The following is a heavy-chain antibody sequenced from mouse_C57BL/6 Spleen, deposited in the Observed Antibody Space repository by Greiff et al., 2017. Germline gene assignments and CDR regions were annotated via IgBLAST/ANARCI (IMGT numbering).Heavy chain of an antibody. CDR1: GFTFSSYA. J-gene: IGHJ2*01. D-gene: IGHD4-1*01. Sequence: EVQLQESGGGLVKPGGSLKLSCAASGFTFSSYAMSWVRQTPEKRLEWVATISDGGSYTYYPDNVKGRFTISRDNAKNNLYLQMSHLKSEDTAMYYCARDGWDSYYFDYWGQGTTLTVSS. V-gene: IGHV5-4*01. CDR3: ARDGWDSYYFDY. CDR2: ISDGGSYT.